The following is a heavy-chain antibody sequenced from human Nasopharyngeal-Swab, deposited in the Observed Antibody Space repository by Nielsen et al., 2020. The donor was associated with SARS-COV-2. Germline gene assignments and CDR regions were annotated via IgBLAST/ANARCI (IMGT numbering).Heavy chain of an antibody. CDR2: ISAYNGNT. J-gene: IGHJ4*02. D-gene: IGHD6-13*01. V-gene: IGHV1-18*04. Sequence: ASVKVSCKASGYTFTGYYMHWVRQAPGQGLEWMGWISAYNGNTNYAQKLQGGVTMTTDTSTSTAYMELRSLRSDDTAVYYCARDSIAAAGFDYWGQGTLATVSS. CDR3: ARDSIAAAGFDY. CDR1: GYTFTGYY.